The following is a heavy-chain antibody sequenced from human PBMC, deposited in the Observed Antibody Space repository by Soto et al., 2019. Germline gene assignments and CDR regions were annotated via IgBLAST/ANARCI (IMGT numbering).Heavy chain of an antibody. CDR1: GGTFSSYA. Sequence: SVKVSCKASGGTFSSYAISWVRQAPGQGHEWMGGIIPIFGTANYAQKFQGRVTITADESTSTAYMELSSLRSEDTAVYYCARDYYDSSGYPRNPFVIWGQGTMVTVSS. D-gene: IGHD3-22*01. J-gene: IGHJ3*02. CDR2: IIPIFGTA. V-gene: IGHV1-69*13. CDR3: ARDYYDSSGYPRNPFVI.